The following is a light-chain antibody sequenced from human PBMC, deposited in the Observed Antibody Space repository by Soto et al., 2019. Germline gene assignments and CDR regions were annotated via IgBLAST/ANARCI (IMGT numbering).Light chain of an antibody. CDR2: AAS. CDR1: QGISNY. CDR3: QNLDSAAFT. J-gene: IGKJ3*01. V-gene: IGKV1-27*01. Sequence: DLQMTQSPSSLSASVGDRVTITCRASQGISNYLAWYQQRPGKVPKLLIYAASTLQSDVPSRFSGSGSGTDFTLTISSLQPEDVATYYCQNLDSAAFTFGPGTKVDIK.